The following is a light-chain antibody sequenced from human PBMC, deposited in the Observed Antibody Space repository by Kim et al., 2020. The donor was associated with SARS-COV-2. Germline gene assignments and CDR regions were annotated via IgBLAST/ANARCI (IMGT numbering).Light chain of an antibody. V-gene: IGLV2-23*01. CDR3: CSYEGTRTWV. CDR1: SSDVGNSDL. J-gene: IGLJ2*01. Sequence: GQSITIACTGTSSDVGNSDLVSWYQQHRGKAPKLMIYEATKRPSGVSNRFSGSKSGNTASLTISGLQAEDEADYYCCSYEGTRTWVFGGGTKLTVL. CDR2: EAT.